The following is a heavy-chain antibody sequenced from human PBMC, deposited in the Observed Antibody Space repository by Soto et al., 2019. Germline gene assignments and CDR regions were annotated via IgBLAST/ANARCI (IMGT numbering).Heavy chain of an antibody. D-gene: IGHD7-27*01. CDR3: ATSLTSVIDC. CDR1: GGTFNTYA. J-gene: IGHJ4*02. CDR2: ILTSFGTA. V-gene: IGHV1-69*01. Sequence: QLQLVQSGAEVKTPGSSVRVSCEASGGTFNTYAISWVRQAPGQGLEWMGGILTSFGTAQYAQKFQGRVTITADGSTTTAYMELSSLKSEDTAVYYCATSLTSVIDCWGQGTLVTVSS.